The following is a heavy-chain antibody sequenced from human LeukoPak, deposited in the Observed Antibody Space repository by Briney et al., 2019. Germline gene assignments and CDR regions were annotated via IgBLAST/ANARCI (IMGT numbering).Heavy chain of an antibody. J-gene: IGHJ5*02. D-gene: IGHD3-22*01. V-gene: IGHV3-23*01. Sequence: PGGSLRLSCAASGFTFSSYAMSWVRQAPGKGLEWVSTISGSGGNTYYADSVKGRFTISRDNAKNTLNLQMNSLRAEDTAVYYCARDLGQYYDTSDNWFDPWGQGTLVTVSS. CDR1: GFTFSSYA. CDR3: ARDLGQYYDTSDNWFDP. CDR2: ISGSGGNT.